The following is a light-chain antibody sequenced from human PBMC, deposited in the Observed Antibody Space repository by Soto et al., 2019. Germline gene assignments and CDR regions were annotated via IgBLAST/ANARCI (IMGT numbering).Light chain of an antibody. Sequence: DIQMTQSPSSVSASVGDRVTITCRASQDISSWLAWYQHKPGKAPSLLIYAASSLQSGVPSRFRGSGSGTDVALTIAGLESEDFATYYCQQANSFPLTFGGGTKVEIK. J-gene: IGKJ4*01. V-gene: IGKV1D-12*01. CDR2: AAS. CDR1: QDISSW. CDR3: QQANSFPLT.